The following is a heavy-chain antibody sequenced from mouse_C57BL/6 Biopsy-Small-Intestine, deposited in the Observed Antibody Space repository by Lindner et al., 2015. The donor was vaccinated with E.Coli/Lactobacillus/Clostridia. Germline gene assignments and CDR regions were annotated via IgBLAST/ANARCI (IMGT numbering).Heavy chain of an antibody. V-gene: IGHV1-4*01. J-gene: IGHJ4*01. CDR3: ATGSREEDSDSSGYLFDH. D-gene: IGHD1-1*01. Sequence: SVKVSCKATGHSFSRYAISWVRQVPGHGLEWMGGILPMLGTTRYAQKFQDRVTITADEGTTTAYIEWSSLRSDDTAVYYCATGSREEDSDSSGYLFDHWGQGTLVTVSS. CDR1: GHSFSRYA. CDR2: ILPMLGTT.